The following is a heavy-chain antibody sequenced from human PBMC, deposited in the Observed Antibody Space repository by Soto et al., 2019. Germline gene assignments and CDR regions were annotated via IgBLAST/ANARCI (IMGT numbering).Heavy chain of an antibody. CDR3: ARMNYYDTSGYPFDY. CDR1: GGSISSYY. V-gene: IGHV4-59*01. Sequence: PWETLSLTCTVSGGSISSYYWSWIRQPPGKGLEWIGYIYFRGTTNYNPSLKSRVTMSADTSKNQFSLKLNSVTAADTAVYYCARMNYYDTSGYPFDYWGQGKMVTVSS. J-gene: IGHJ4*02. D-gene: IGHD3-22*01. CDR2: IYFRGTT.